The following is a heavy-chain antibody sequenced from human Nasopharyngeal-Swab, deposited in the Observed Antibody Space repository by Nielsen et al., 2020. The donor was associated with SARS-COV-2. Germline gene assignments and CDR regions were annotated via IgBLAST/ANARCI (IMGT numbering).Heavy chain of an antibody. CDR3: GRIAAVDIRGFQH. CDR2: INTDGTGT. J-gene: IGHJ1*01. V-gene: IGHV3-74*01. D-gene: IGHD6-13*01. Sequence: GGSLRLSCAASGFTFSSYWMHWVRHAPGKGLVWVSRINTDGTGTSYADSVKGRFTISRDNAKNTLYFQMNGLRADDTAVYYCGRIAAVDIRGFQHWGQGTLVSVSS. CDR1: GFTFSSYW.